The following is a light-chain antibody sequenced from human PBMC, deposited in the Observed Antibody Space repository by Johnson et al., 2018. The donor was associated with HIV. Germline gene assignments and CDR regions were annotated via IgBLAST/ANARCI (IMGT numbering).Light chain of an antibody. V-gene: IGLV1-51*01. Sequence: QSVLTQPPSVSAAPGQKVTISCSGSYSNIGDNYVSWYRQLPGTAPKLLIYDNNKRPSGIPDRFSGSKSGTSATLGITGLQTGDEADYYCGTWDSSLSAFYVFGTGTKVTVL. CDR1: YSNIGDNY. J-gene: IGLJ1*01. CDR3: GTWDSSLSAFYV. CDR2: DNN.